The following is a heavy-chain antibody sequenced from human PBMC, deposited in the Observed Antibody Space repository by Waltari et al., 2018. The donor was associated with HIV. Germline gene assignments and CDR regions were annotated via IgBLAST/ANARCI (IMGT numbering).Heavy chain of an antibody. J-gene: IGHJ3*02. CDR2: IWSDGYNK. D-gene: IGHD3-16*01. CDR3: VKERGPFNGFDI. Sequence: QVYLMESGGGVVQPGWSLKLSCAASGFTFSGSGMHWVRQAPGKGLEWVAVIWSDGYNKFYADSVRGRFTFSRDNSKYTLSLQMNSLRAEDTALYYCVKERGPFNGFDIWGQGTMVTVSS. CDR1: GFTFSGSG. V-gene: IGHV3-33*06.